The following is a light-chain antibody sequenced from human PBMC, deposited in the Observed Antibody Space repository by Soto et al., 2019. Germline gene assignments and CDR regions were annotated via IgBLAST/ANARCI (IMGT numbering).Light chain of an antibody. V-gene: IGKV1-5*01. J-gene: IGKJ1*01. Sequence: DIQMTQSPSTLSASVGDRVTITCGASQSISSWLAWYQQKPGKAPKLLIYDASTLESGVPSRFTGRGSGTEFTLTISSLQPEDFATYYCQQYKSYSRMFGQGTKV. CDR1: QSISSW. CDR3: QQYKSYSRM. CDR2: DAS.